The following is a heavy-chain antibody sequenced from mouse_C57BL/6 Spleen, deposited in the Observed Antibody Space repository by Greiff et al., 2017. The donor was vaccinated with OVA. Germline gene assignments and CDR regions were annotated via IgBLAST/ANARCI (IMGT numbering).Heavy chain of an antibody. D-gene: IGHD1-1*01. CDR1: GYTFTTYP. J-gene: IGHJ1*03. CDR3: ARGRYYGSSPHWYFDV. Sequence: QVQLQQSGAELVKPGASVKMSCKASGYTFTTYPIEWMKQNHGKSLEWIGNFHPYNDDTKYNEKFKGKATLTVEKSSSTVYLELSRLTSDDSAVYYGARGRYYGSSPHWYFDVWGTGTTVTVSS. V-gene: IGHV1-47*01. CDR2: FHPYNDDT.